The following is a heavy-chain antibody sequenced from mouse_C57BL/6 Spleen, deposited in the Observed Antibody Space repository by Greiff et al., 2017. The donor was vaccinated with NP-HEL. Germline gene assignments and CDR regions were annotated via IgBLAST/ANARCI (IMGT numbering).Heavy chain of an antibody. CDR2: ILPGSGST. Sequence: QVQLQQSGAELMKPGASVKLSCKATGYTFTGYWIEWVKQRPGHGLEWIGEILPGSGSTNYNEKFKGKATFTADKSSNTAYMQISSLTTEDSAIYYCARRTYYSNYAHAMDDWGQGTSVTVAS. CDR1: GYTFTGYW. J-gene: IGHJ4*01. CDR3: ARRTYYSNYAHAMDD. D-gene: IGHD2-5*01. V-gene: IGHV1-9*01.